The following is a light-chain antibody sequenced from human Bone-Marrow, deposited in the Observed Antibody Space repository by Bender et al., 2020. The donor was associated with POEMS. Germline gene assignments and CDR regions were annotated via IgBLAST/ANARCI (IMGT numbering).Light chain of an antibody. CDR1: SSDVGGYNY. CDR3: VAWDASLNGWV. Sequence: QSALTQPRSVSGSPGQSVTISCTGTSSDVGGYNYVSWYQQHPGKAPKLMIYDVSKRPSGVPDRFSGSKSGNTASLTISGLQAEDEAIYFCVAWDASLNGWVFGGGTKLTVL. V-gene: IGLV2-11*01. CDR2: DVS. J-gene: IGLJ3*02.